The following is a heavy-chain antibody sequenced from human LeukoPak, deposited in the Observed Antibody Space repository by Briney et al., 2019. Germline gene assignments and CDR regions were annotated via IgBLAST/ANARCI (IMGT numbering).Heavy chain of an antibody. V-gene: IGHV3-30*18. CDR3: AKERERTSHYNYGMDV. CDR1: GFTFSNDV. J-gene: IGHJ6*04. D-gene: IGHD1-1*01. Sequence: GGSLRLSCAASGFTFSNDVMRWVRQAPGKGLEWVAVISYDGSNKYYADSVKGRFTISRDDSKNTLYLQMNSLRAEDTAVYYCAKERERTSHYNYGMDVGGKGTTVTVSS. CDR2: ISYDGSNK.